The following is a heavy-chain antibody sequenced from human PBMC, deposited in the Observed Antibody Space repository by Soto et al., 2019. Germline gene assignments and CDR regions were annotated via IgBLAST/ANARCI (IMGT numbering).Heavy chain of an antibody. Sequence: GGSLRSSCAASGFTFSSYEMNWVRQAPGKVLELVSYISSSGSTIYYAYSVKGRFTISRDKAKDSLYLQMNSLRAEDTAVYYCASYYYSRLEYWGHGTLDNVSS. CDR1: GFTFSSYE. D-gene: IGHD1-26*01. CDR3: ASYYYSRLEY. J-gene: IGHJ4*01. CDR2: ISSSGSTI. V-gene: IGHV3-48*03.